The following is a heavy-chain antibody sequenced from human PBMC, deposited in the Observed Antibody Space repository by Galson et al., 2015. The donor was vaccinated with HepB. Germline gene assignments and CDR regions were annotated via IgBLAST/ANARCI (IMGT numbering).Heavy chain of an antibody. Sequence: SLRLSCAASGFTFSSYTMNWVRQAPGKGLESVSYISSTGTTMYYADSAKGRFTISGDNAQNSLYLQMNSLRAEDTAVYYCARVADSDYGDHAHFDSWGLGTLVTVSS. J-gene: IGHJ4*02. CDR3: ARVADSDYGDHAHFDS. V-gene: IGHV3-48*01. CDR1: GFTFSSYT. CDR2: ISSTGTTM. D-gene: IGHD4-17*01.